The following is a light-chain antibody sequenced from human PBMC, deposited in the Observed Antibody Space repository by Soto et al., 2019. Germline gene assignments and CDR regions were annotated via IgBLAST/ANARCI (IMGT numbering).Light chain of an antibody. CDR2: AAS. J-gene: IGKJ5*01. Sequence: DIQMTQSPSSLSASVGDRVTITCRASESIARDLNWYQQKPGKAPKLLIYAASSLQNGVPSRFRGGGSGTDFTLTISNLQPEDFANYYCQQSYSALSITFGQGTRVEIK. CDR1: ESIARD. CDR3: QQSYSALSIT. V-gene: IGKV1-39*01.